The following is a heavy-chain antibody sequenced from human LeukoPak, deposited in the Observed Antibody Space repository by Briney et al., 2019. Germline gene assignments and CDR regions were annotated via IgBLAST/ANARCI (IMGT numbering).Heavy chain of an antibody. J-gene: IGHJ4*02. D-gene: IGHD2-2*01. Sequence: ASVKVSCKASGYTFTRNGITWVRQVPGQGLEWMGWISGYNGNTEYAQMFQGRVTMTTDTSTSTAYMELRSLRSDGTAVYYCARSGHCSGTSCYAEGLDYWGQGTLVTVSS. CDR3: ARSGHCSGTSCYAEGLDY. CDR1: GYTFTRNG. CDR2: ISGYNGNT. V-gene: IGHV1-18*01.